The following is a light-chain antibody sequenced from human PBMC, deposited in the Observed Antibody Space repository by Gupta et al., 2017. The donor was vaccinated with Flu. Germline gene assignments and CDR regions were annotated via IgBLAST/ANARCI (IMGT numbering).Light chain of an antibody. V-gene: IGKV2-28*01. CDR3: MQYVQTPKT. CDR1: RRVSESGGIKC. J-gene: IGKJ4*01. CDR2: GAS. Sequence: RSNRRVSESGGIKCLAWYLQKPGQAPKLLIFGASNRATEIPDRFSGSGSGTDFTLKISRVEGEDVGVYYCMQYVQTPKTFGGGTKVEIK.